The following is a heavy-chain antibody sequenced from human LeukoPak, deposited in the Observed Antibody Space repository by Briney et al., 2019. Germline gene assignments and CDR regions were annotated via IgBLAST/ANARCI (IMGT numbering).Heavy chain of an antibody. CDR2: ISSSSSYI. V-gene: IGHV3-21*01. Sequence: GGSLRLSCAASGFTFSSYSMNWVRQAPGEGLEWVSSISSSSSYIYYADSVKGRFTISRDNAKNSLYLQMNSLRAEDTAVYYCARDTIAAAGTPADYWGQGTLVTVSS. D-gene: IGHD6-13*01. CDR3: ARDTIAAAGTPADY. CDR1: GFTFSSYS. J-gene: IGHJ4*02.